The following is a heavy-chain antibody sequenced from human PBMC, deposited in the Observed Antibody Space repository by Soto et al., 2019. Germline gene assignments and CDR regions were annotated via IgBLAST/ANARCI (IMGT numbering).Heavy chain of an antibody. V-gene: IGHV4-4*02. J-gene: IGHJ6*02. CDR1: GGSVSSSNW. Sequence: SETVSLTCAVSGGSVSSSNWWSWVRPPPGKGLEWIGEIYLSGSTNSNPSLKSRVTISVDKSKNQFSLKLSSVTAADTAVYYCARVSGSYYYGMDVWGQGTTVTVSS. D-gene: IGHD1-26*01. CDR3: ARVSGSYYYGMDV. CDR2: IYLSGST.